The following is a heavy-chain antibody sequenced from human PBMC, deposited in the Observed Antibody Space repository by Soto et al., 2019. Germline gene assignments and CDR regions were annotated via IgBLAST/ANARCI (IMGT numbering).Heavy chain of an antibody. CDR3: ARDRLIVDPARADYYYYGMDV. CDR2: ISYDGSNK. Sequence: GGSLRLSCAASGFTFSSYGMHWVRQAPGKGLEWVAVISYDGSNKYYADSVKGRFTISRDNSKNTLYLQMNSLRAEDTAVYYCARDRLIVDPARADYYYYGMDVWGQGTTVTVSS. J-gene: IGHJ6*02. CDR1: GFTFSSYG. V-gene: IGHV3-30*19. D-gene: IGHD2-21*01.